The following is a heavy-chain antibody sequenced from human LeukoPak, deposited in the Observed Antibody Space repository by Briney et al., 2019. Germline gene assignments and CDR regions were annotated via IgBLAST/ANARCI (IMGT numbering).Heavy chain of an antibody. CDR1: GYTFTGYY. CDR3: ARALSIVGATNY. J-gene: IGHJ4*02. V-gene: IGHV1-2*02. D-gene: IGHD1-26*01. Sequence: TSVKVSCKASGYTFTGYYMHWVRQAPGQGLVWMGWINPNSGGTNYAQKFQGRVTMTRDTSISTAYMELSRLRSDDTAVYYCARALSIVGATNYWGQGTLVTVSS. CDR2: INPNSGGT.